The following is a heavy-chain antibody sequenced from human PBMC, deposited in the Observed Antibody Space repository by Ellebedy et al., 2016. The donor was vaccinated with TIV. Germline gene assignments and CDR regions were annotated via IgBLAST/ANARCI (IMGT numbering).Heavy chain of an antibody. CDR2: IKQDGSEK. V-gene: IGHV3-7*01. Sequence: GGSLRLXXAASGFTFSSYWMCWVRQAPGKGLEWVANIKQDGSEKYYVDSVKGRFTISRDNAKNSLYLQMNSLRAEDTAVYYCARDHGVAVAGDYWGQGTLVTVSS. CDR1: GFTFSSYW. J-gene: IGHJ4*02. CDR3: ARDHGVAVAGDY. D-gene: IGHD6-19*01.